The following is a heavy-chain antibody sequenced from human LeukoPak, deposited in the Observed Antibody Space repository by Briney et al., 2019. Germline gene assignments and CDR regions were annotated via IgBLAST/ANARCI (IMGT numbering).Heavy chain of an antibody. D-gene: IGHD3-22*01. V-gene: IGHV1-69*04. J-gene: IGHJ4*02. CDR1: GGTFTSYA. CDR2: IIPILGIA. CDR3: ARDTASGYYVSDY. Sequence: SVTVSCKASGGTFTSYAISWGRQPPGQGLEWMGRIIPILGIANYAQKFQGRVTITADKSTSTAYMELSSLRSEDAAVYYCARDTASGYYVSDYWGQGTLVTVSS.